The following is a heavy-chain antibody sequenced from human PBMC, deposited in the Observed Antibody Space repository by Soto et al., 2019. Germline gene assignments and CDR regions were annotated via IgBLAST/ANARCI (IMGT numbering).Heavy chain of an antibody. CDR1: GYAFTTYG. CDR3: ARGRYGDY. Sequence: QVHLVQSGAEVKKPGASVKVSCKGSGYAFTTYGITWVRQAPGQGLEWMGWISAHNGNTNYAQKLQGRVTMTRDTSTSTAYMELRSLRSDDAAVYYCARGRYGDYWGQGALVTVSS. CDR2: ISAHNGNT. D-gene: IGHD1-1*01. V-gene: IGHV1-18*01. J-gene: IGHJ4*02.